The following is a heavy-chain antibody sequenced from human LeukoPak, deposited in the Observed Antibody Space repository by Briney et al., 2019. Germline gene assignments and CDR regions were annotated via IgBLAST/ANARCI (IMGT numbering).Heavy chain of an antibody. CDR3: ARNPGFGELFLGAFDI. CDR2: IIPIFGTA. V-gene: IGHV1-69*13. CDR1: GGTFSSYA. D-gene: IGHD3-10*01. Sequence: SVKVSGKASGGTFSSYAISWVRQAPGQGLEWMGGIIPIFGTANYAQKFQGRVTITADESTSTAYMELSSLRSEGTAVYYCARNPGFGELFLGAFDIWGQGTMVTVSS. J-gene: IGHJ3*02.